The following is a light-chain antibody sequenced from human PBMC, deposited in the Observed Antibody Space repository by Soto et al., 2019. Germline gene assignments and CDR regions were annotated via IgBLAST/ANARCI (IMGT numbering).Light chain of an antibody. CDR3: SSYTRSSTLGV. CDR2: DVS. J-gene: IGLJ2*01. Sequence: QSALTQPASVSGSPGQSITISCTGTSSDVGGYNYVSWYQQHPGKAPKLMIYDVSIRPSGVSSRFSGSKSGYTASLTISGLQAEDEADYYCSSYTRSSTLGVFGGGTQLTVL. CDR1: SSDVGGYNY. V-gene: IGLV2-14*03.